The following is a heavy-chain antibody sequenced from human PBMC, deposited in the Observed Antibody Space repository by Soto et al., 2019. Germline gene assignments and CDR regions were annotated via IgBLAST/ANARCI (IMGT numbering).Heavy chain of an antibody. V-gene: IGHV3-30*18. CDR1: RFTFSSFG. Sequence: QVQLVESGGGVVQPGRSLRLSCAASRFTFSSFGMHWVRQAPGKGLEWVAIISYDGSNEYYADSVKGRFTISRDNSKNTLYLQMNSLRAEDTAVYYCAKGSLGRSAVAGPRGGYYYYGLDVWGQGTTVTVSS. J-gene: IGHJ6*02. CDR3: AKGSLGRSAVAGPRGGYYYYGLDV. D-gene: IGHD6-19*01. CDR2: ISYDGSNE.